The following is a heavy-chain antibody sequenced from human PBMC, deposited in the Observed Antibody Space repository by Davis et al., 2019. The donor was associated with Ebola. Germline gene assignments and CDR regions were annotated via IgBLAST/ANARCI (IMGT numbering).Heavy chain of an antibody. J-gene: IGHJ6*02. CDR1: GYTFNSYY. D-gene: IGHD5-12*01. CDR3: ACSGYDLSGGYYYYGMDV. V-gene: IGHV1-46*02. Sequence: ASVKVSCKASGYTFNSYYIHWVRQAPGQGLEWMGIINPSGGSTTYAQKFQGRVTMTRDTSTRTVYMELSSLRSEDTAVYYCACSGYDLSGGYYYYGMDVWGQGTTVTVSS. CDR2: INPSGGST.